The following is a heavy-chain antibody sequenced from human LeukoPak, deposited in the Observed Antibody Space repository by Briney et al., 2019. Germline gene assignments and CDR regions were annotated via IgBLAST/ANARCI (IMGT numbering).Heavy chain of an antibody. CDR1: GFTFSSYA. Sequence: GRSLRLSCAASGFTFSSYAMHWVRQAPGKGLEWVAVISYDGSNKYYADSVKGRFTISRDNSKNTLYLQMNSLRAEDTAVYYCARDPTWERLPEEGTYYFDYWGQGTLVTVSS. V-gene: IGHV3-30*01. D-gene: IGHD1-26*01. CDR3: ARDPTWERLPEEGTYYFDY. CDR2: ISYDGSNK. J-gene: IGHJ4*02.